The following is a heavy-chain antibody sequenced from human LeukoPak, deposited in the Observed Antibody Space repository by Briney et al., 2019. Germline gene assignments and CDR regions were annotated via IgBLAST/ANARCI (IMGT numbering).Heavy chain of an antibody. CDR1: GGSISSGSYY. CDR2: IYTSGST. V-gene: IGHV4-61*02. CDR3: ARSPRYSGSFDS. Sequence: PSETLSLTCTVSGGSISSGSYYWSWIRQPAGKGLEWIGRIYTSGSTNYNPSLKSRVTISVDTSKNQFSLKLSSVTAADTAVYYCARSPRYSGSFDSWGQGTLVTVSS. D-gene: IGHD1-26*01. J-gene: IGHJ4*02.